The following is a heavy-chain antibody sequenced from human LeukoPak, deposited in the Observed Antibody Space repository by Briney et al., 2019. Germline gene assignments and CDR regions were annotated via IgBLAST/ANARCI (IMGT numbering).Heavy chain of an antibody. D-gene: IGHD5-12*01. Sequence: SETLSLTCSVSGGSISSYYWSWIRQPPGKGLEWIGYMYYTGSTKYNPSLKNRITMSIDTSKNQFSLKLNSVTAADTAVYYCAKDLRGSNAFDIWGQGTMVTVSS. CDR1: GGSISSYY. J-gene: IGHJ3*02. CDR2: MYYTGST. V-gene: IGHV4-59*01. CDR3: AKDLRGSNAFDI.